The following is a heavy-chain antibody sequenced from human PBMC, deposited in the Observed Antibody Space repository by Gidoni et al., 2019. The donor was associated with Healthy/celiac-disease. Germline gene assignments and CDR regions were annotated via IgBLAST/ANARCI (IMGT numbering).Heavy chain of an antibody. CDR3: ARDGCSSTSCYSRYGMDV. D-gene: IGHD2-2*01. CDR1: RGSISSGGYY. J-gene: IGHJ6*02. Sequence: QVQLQESGPGLVKPSQTLSLTCPVSRGSISSGGYYWSWIRQHPGKGLEWIGYIYYSGRTYYNPSLKSRVTISVDTSKNQFSLKLSSVTAADTAVYYCARDGCSSTSCYSRYGMDVWGQGTTVTVSS. CDR2: IYYSGRT. V-gene: IGHV4-31*03.